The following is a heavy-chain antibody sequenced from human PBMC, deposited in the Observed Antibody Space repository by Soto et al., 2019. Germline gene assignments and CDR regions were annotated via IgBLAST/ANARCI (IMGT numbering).Heavy chain of an antibody. CDR3: ASVTTVTKDFGMDV. Sequence: PSETLSLTCAVYGGSFSGYYWSWIRQPPGKGLEWIGEINHSGSTNYNPSLKSRVTISVDTSKNQFSLKLRYVTAADTAVYYCASVTTVTKDFGMDVWGQGTTVTVSS. J-gene: IGHJ6*02. CDR1: GGSFSGYY. V-gene: IGHV4-34*01. D-gene: IGHD4-17*01. CDR2: INHSGST.